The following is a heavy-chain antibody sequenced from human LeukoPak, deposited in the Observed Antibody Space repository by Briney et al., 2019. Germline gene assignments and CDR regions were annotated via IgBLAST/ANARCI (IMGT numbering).Heavy chain of an antibody. CDR1: GYSISSGYY. V-gene: IGHV4-38-2*02. CDR3: ARAVAGMVFDY. Sequence: SETLSLTCTVSGYSISSGYYWGWIRQPPGKGLEWIGSNYHSGSTYYNPSLKSRVTISVDTSKNQFSLKLSSVTAADTAVYYCARAVAGMVFDYWGQGTLVTVSS. D-gene: IGHD6-19*01. CDR2: NYHSGST. J-gene: IGHJ4*02.